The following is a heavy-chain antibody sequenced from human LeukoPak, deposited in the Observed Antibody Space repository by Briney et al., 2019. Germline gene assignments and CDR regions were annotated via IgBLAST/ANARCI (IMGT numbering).Heavy chain of an antibody. D-gene: IGHD5-18*01. CDR1: GGSVSSGSYY. CDR3: ARGSRGYSYG. Sequence: SETLSLTCTVSGGSVSSGSYYWSWIRQHPGKGLEWIGYIYYSASTNYNPSLKSRVTISVDTSNNQFSLKLSSVTAADTAVYYCARGSRGYSYGWGQGPLVTVSS. CDR2: IYYSAST. J-gene: IGHJ4*02. V-gene: IGHV4-61*01.